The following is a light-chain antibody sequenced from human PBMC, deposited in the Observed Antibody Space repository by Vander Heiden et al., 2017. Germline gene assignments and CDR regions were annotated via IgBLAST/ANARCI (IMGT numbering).Light chain of an antibody. CDR3: RQALQTPLT. Sequence: DIVMTQSPLSLPVTPGEPASISCRSSQSLLHSNGYNYLDWYLQKPGQSPQLLIYLGSNRASGVPDRFSGSGSGTDFTLKISRVEAEHVGVYYCRQALQTPLTFGGGTKVEIK. CDR1: QSLLHSNGYNY. CDR2: LGS. J-gene: IGKJ4*01. V-gene: IGKV2-28*01.